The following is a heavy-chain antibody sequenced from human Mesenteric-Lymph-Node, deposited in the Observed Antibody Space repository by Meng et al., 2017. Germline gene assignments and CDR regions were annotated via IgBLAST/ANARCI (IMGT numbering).Heavy chain of an antibody. J-gene: IGHJ4*02. CDR2: IKSKTDGGTT. V-gene: IGHV3-15*01. CDR1: GFTFSNAW. D-gene: IGHD1-26*01. Sequence: GESLKISCAASGFTFSNAWMSWVRQAPGKGLEWVGRIKSKTDGGTTDYAAPVKGRFTISRDDSKNTLYLQMNGLKTEDTAVYYCTYRPFDYWGQGTLVTVSS. CDR3: TYRPFDY.